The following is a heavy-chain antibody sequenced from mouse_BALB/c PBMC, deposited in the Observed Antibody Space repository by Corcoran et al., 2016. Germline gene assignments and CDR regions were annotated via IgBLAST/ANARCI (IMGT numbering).Heavy chain of an antibody. D-gene: IGHD2-1*01. CDR1: GYSFTGYY. Sequence: EVQLQQSGPELVKPGASVKISCKASGYSFTGYYMRWVKQSHVKSLEWIGRINPYNGATSYNQNFKDKASLTVDKSSSTAYMELHSLTSEDSAVYYCAIYGNYWYFDVWGAGTTVTVSS. J-gene: IGHJ1*01. V-gene: IGHV1-26*01. CDR2: INPYNGAT. CDR3: AIYGNYWYFDV.